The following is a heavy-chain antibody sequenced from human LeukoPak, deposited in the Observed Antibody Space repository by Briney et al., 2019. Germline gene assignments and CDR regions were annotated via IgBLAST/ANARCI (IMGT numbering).Heavy chain of an antibody. J-gene: IGHJ4*02. D-gene: IGHD3-10*01. CDR2: ISSSSSYI. CDR3: ALHRAYGSGSEWDY. Sequence: GGSLRLSCAASGFTFSSYSMNWVRQAPGKGLEWVSSISSSSSYIYYADSVKGRFTISRDNAKNSLYLQMNSLRAEDTAVYYCALHRAYGSGSEWDYWGQGTPVTVSS. V-gene: IGHV3-21*01. CDR1: GFTFSSYS.